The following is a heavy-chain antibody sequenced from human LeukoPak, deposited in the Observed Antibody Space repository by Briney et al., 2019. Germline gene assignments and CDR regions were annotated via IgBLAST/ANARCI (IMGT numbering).Heavy chain of an antibody. CDR2: IYGRGNT. D-gene: IGHD1-26*01. Sequence: GGSLRLSCAASGFVVSGNYMAWVRQAPGKGREWVSLIYGRGNTYYADSVKGRFTISRDIPKNTVYLQRNSLKAEDTAVYYCTRGIVGVSPSDYWGQGTLVTVSS. CDR1: GFVVSGNY. CDR3: TRGIVGVSPSDY. V-gene: IGHV3-53*01. J-gene: IGHJ4*02.